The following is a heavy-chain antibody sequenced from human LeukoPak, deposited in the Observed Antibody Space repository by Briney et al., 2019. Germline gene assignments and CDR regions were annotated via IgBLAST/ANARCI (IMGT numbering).Heavy chain of an antibody. CDR1: GFTSSSYG. CDR3: ARVSRMLGDYYYGRDV. Sequence: GGSLRLSCAASGFTSSSYGMHWVRQAPGKGLEWVAAMWYDGSNKYDADSVKGRFTTSRDNSKNTLYLQMNSLRAEDTAVYYCARVSRMLGDYYYGRDVWGQGTTVTVSS. CDR2: MWYDGSNK. J-gene: IGHJ6*01. V-gene: IGHV3-33*01. D-gene: IGHD3-16*01.